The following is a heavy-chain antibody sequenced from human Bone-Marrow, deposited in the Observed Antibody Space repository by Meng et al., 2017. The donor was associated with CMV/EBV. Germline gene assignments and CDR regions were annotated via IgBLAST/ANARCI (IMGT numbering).Heavy chain of an antibody. J-gene: IGHJ4*02. CDR2: ISGSGGST. D-gene: IGHD6-6*01. V-gene: IGHV3-23*01. Sequence: CAASGFTFSSYAMSWVRQAPGKGLEWVSAISGSGGSTYYADSVKGRFTISRDNSKNTLYLQMNSLRAEDTAVYYCAKVRIAARGFDYWGQGTLVTVSS. CDR1: GFTFSSYA. CDR3: AKVRIAARGFDY.